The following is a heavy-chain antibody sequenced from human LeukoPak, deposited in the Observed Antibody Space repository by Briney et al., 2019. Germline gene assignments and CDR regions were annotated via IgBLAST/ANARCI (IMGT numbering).Heavy chain of an antibody. CDR2: ISYDGSNK. J-gene: IGHJ4*02. CDR1: GFTFSHYG. V-gene: IGHV3-30*03. D-gene: IGHD1-26*01. Sequence: GRSLRLSCAASGFTFSHYGVHWVRQAPGKGLEWVAVISYDGSNKYYADSVKGRFTISRDNSKNTVFLQMNSLRAEDTAVYYCARGSIVGARELGDYWGQGTLVTVSS. CDR3: ARGSIVGARELGDY.